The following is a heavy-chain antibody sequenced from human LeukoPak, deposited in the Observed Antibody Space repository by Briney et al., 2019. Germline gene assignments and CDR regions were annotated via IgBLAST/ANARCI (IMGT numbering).Heavy chain of an antibody. CDR3: ARQVDRRWLQDDY. D-gene: IGHD5-24*01. J-gene: IGHJ4*02. CDR1: GGSISSSSYY. Sequence: SETLSLTCTVSGGSISSSSYYWGWIRQPPGKGLEWIGSIYYSGSTYYNPSLKSRVTISVDTSKNQFSLKLSSVTAADTAVYYCARQVDRRWLQDDYWGQGTLVTVSS. CDR2: IYYSGST. V-gene: IGHV4-39*01.